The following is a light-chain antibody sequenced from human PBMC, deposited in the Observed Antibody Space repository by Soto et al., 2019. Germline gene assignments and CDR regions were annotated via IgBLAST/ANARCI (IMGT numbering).Light chain of an antibody. Sequence: EVELTQSPATLSLSPGETATLYCRASQSVDKFLAWYQQRPGQPPRLLMFDSSNRATGVPVRFSGSGSGTVFTLTIDSLEPEDSAVYYCQHYGNTPPSVTFGPGTKVDIK. J-gene: IGKJ3*01. V-gene: IGKV3-11*01. CDR2: DSS. CDR3: QHYGNTPPSVT. CDR1: QSVDKF.